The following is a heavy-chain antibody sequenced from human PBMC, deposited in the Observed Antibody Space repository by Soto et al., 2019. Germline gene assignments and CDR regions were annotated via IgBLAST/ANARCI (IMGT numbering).Heavy chain of an antibody. J-gene: IGHJ5*02. CDR2: IIPILGIA. V-gene: IGHV1-69*02. Sequence: SVKVSCKASGGTFSSYTISWVRQAPGQGLEWMGRIIPILGIANYAQKFQGRVTITADKSTSTAYMELSSLRSEDTAVYYCARGRSKYCSSTSCYAYKTFNWFDPWGQGTLVTVSS. CDR1: GGTFSSYT. CDR3: ARGRSKYCSSTSCYAYKTFNWFDP. D-gene: IGHD2-2*01.